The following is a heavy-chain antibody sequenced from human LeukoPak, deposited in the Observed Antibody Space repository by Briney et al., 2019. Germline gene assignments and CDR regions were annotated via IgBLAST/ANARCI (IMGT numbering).Heavy chain of an antibody. CDR2: ISYDGSNK. CDR3: AKLAITGTPLDFDY. J-gene: IGHJ4*02. V-gene: IGHV3-30*18. Sequence: GGSLRLSCAASGFTFSSYGVHWVRQAPGKGLEWLAVISYDGSNKYYADSVKGRFTISRDNSKNTLYLQMNSLRAEDTAVYYCAKLAITGTPLDFDYWGQGTLVTVSS. CDR1: GFTFSSYG. D-gene: IGHD1-20*01.